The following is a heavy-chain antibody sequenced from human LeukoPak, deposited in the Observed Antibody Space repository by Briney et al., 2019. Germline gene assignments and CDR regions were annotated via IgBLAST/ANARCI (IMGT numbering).Heavy chain of an antibody. CDR3: TRIGYCSSTSCLADY. CDR1: GFTFSGSA. CDR2: IRSKANSYAT. D-gene: IGHD2-2*01. Sequence: PGGSLRLSCAASGFTFSGSAMHWVRQASGKGLEWVGRIRSKANSYATAYAASVKGRFTISRDDSKNTAYLQMNSLKTEDTAVYYCTRIGYCSSTSCLADYWGQGTLVTVSS. J-gene: IGHJ4*02. V-gene: IGHV3-73*01.